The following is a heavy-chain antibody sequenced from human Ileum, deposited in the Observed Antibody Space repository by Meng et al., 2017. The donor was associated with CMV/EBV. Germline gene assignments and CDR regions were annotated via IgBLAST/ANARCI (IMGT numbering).Heavy chain of an antibody. CDR2: IYPQDGST. D-gene: IGHD6-13*01. J-gene: IGHJ4*02. V-gene: IGHV1-2*02. CDR1: GYTFTSNR. CDR3: LRESWYFDF. Sequence: VKLVQSGTDLKTPWASVKASCETSGYTFTSNRLHWVRQAPRRGLEWMGWIYPQDGSTYFAQEFQDRVTLTRDTSITTAYMGLSGLTSDDTAIYYCLRESWYFDFWGEGTLVTVSS.